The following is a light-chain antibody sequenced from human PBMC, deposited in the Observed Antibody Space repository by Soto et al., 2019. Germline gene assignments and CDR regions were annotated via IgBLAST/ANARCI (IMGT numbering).Light chain of an antibody. CDR2: EGS. J-gene: IGLJ3*02. CDR1: SSDVGSYNL. Sequence: QSALTQPASVSGSPGQSITISCTGTSSDVGSYNLVSWYQQHPGKAPKLMIYEGSKRPSGVSDRFSASRSGNTASLTISSLQPEDEADYSCCSFAAGATFVFGGGTKLTVL. CDR3: CSFAAGATFV. V-gene: IGLV2-23*03.